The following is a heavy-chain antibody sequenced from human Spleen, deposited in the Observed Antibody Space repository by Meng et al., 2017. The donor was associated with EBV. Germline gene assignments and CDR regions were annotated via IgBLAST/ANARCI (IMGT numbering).Heavy chain of an antibody. Sequence: QVQLVESGGGVVQPGRSLRLSCAASGFTFSSYGMHWVRQAPGKGLEWVAVISYDGSNKYYADSVKGRFTISRDNSKNTLYLQMNSLRAEDTAVYYCAKDSSGIVGAPVPGDYWGQGTLVTVAS. D-gene: IGHD1-26*01. CDR1: GFTFSSYG. CDR2: ISYDGSNK. J-gene: IGHJ4*02. CDR3: AKDSSGIVGAPVPGDY. V-gene: IGHV3-30*18.